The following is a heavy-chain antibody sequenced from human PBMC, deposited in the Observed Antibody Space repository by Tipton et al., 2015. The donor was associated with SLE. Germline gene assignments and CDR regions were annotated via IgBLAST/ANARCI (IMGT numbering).Heavy chain of an antibody. Sequence: TLSLTCTVSGGSISSSSYYWGWIRQPPGKGLEWIGSIYYSGSTYYNPSLKSRVTISVDTSKNQVSLKLSSVTAADTAVYYCARFVEAGMTLYWYFDLWGRGTLVTVSS. D-gene: IGHD2-21*01. CDR2: IYYSGST. CDR1: GGSISSSSYY. J-gene: IGHJ2*01. V-gene: IGHV4-39*07. CDR3: ARFVEAGMTLYWYFDL.